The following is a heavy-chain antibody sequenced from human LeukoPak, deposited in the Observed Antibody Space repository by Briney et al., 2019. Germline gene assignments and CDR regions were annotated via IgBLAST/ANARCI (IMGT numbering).Heavy chain of an antibody. V-gene: IGHV1-69*04. D-gene: IGHD3-10*01. CDR2: IIPILGIA. Sequence: ASVKVSCKASGGTFSTYAINWVRQAPGQGLEWMGRIIPILGIANYAQKFRDRVTITADKSTSTAYMELSSLRSEDTAVYYCARDEGYGSPAGNYYYYGMDVWGQGTTVTVSS. CDR3: ARDEGYGSPAGNYYYYGMDV. J-gene: IGHJ6*02. CDR1: GGTFSTYA.